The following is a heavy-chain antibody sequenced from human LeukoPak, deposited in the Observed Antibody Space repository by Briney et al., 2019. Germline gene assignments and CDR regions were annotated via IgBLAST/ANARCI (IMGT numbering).Heavy chain of an antibody. Sequence: GGSLRLSRAASGFTFSSYSMNSVRQAPGKGLGWVSAISSSSSYIYYADSVEGRFTISRDNAKYSLYLQMNSPRAEDTDVYYCAELGITMIGGVWGKGTTVTISS. CDR1: GFTFSSYS. V-gene: IGHV3-21*01. CDR2: ISSSSSYI. J-gene: IGHJ6*04. D-gene: IGHD3-10*02. CDR3: AELGITMIGGV.